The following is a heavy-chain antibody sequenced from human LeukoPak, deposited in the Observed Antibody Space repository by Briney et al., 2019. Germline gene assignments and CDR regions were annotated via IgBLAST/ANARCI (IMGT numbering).Heavy chain of an antibody. CDR2: ISSNGGST. CDR3: ARVLDGSYDP. J-gene: IGHJ5*02. V-gene: IGHV3-64*01. CDR1: GFTFSSYA. Sequence: PGGSLRLSCAASGFTFSSYAMHWVRQAPGKGLEYVSAISSNGGSTYYANSVKGRFTISRDNSKNTLYLQMGSLRAEDMAVYYCARVLDGSYDPWGQGTLVTVSS.